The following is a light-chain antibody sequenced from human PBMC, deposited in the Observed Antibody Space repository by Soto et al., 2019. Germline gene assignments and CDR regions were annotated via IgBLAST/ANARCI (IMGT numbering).Light chain of an antibody. Sequence: EIVLTQSPATLSSFPGDRVTLSCRASQYINTRLAWYQHRPGQAPRLLIYQTSLRAAGIPARFSASGSGTDFTLTISDVQPEDFATYYCLQDYQYPLTFGGGTKVEIK. CDR1: QYINTR. CDR2: QTS. J-gene: IGKJ4*01. V-gene: IGKV3-11*01. CDR3: LQDYQYPLT.